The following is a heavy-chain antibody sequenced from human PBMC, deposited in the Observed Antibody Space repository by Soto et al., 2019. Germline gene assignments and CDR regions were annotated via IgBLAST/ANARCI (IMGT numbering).Heavy chain of an antibody. D-gene: IGHD2-8*02. CDR3: ARDKITGLFDY. CDR2: INDSGST. V-gene: IGHV4-34*01. CDR1: GGSFSGYY. Sequence: QVQLQQWGAGLLKPSETLSLTCAVYGGSFSGYYWTWIRQPPGTGLEWIGEINDSGSTNYNPSLKSRATISVDTSKNQFSLKLTSVTAADTAVYYCARDKITGLFDYWGQGTLVTVSS. J-gene: IGHJ4*02.